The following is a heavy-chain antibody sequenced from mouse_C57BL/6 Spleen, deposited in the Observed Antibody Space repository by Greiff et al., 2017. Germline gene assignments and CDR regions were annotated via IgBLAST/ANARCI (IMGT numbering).Heavy chain of an antibody. J-gene: IGHJ4*01. Sequence: VQLQQPGAELVKPGASVKLSCKASGYTFTSYWMHWVKQRPGQGLEWIGMIHPNSGSTNYNEKFKSKATLTVDKSSSTAYMQLSRLTAEDSAVYYCAREGRSSSYARDYWGQGTSVTVAS. CDR3: AREGRSSSYARDY. CDR2: IHPNSGST. CDR1: GYTFTSYW. D-gene: IGHD1-1*01. V-gene: IGHV1-64*01.